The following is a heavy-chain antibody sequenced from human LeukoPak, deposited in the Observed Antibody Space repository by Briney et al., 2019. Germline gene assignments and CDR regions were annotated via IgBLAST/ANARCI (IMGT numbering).Heavy chain of an antibody. V-gene: IGHV1-46*01. CDR2: IYPSDGST. J-gene: IGHJ4*02. CDR1: GYSFTSNY. D-gene: IGHD3-10*01. CDR3: ARDSGLVPTAY. Sequence: GASVKVSCKASGYSFTSNYIHWVRQAPGQGLEWMGMIYPSDGSTSYAQKFQGRVTVTRDTSTSTVHMELSGLRSEDTAVYYCARDSGLVPTAYWGQGTLVTVSS.